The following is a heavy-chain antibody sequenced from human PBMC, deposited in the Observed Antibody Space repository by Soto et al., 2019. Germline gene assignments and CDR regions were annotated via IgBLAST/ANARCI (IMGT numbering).Heavy chain of an antibody. CDR1: GGSISSYC. V-gene: IGHV4-59*01. Sequence: SETLSLTCTVSGGSISSYCWSWIRQPPGKGLEWIGYIYYSGSTNYNPSLKSRVTISVDTSKNQFSLKLSSVTAADTAVYYCARADGSGSYYIGPQGMDVWGEGPP. CDR2: IYYSGST. D-gene: IGHD3-10*01. J-gene: IGHJ6*02. CDR3: ARADGSGSYYIGPQGMDV.